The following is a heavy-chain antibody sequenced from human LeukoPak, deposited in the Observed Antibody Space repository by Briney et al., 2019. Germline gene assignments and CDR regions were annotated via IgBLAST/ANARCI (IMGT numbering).Heavy chain of an antibody. CDR1: GGSISSYY. J-gene: IGHJ4*02. Sequence: PSETLSLTCTVSGGSISSYYWSWIRQPPGKGLEWIGYIYYSGSTNYNPSLKSRVTISVDTSKNQFSLKLSSVTAADTAVYYCSEGYSSAGMGYWGQGTLVTVSS. V-gene: IGHV4-59*01. CDR3: SEGYSSAGMGY. D-gene: IGHD6-19*01. CDR2: IYYSGST.